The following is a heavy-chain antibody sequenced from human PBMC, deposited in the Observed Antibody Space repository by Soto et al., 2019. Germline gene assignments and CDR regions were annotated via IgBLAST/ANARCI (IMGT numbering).Heavy chain of an antibody. CDR1: GGSLSGYY. CDR3: ARGQEGVVATH. J-gene: IGHJ4*02. CDR2: VKDGGHT. V-gene: IGHV4-34*01. D-gene: IGHD5-12*01. Sequence: QVQLQQWGAGLLKPSETLSLNCAVTGGSLSGYYWSWILQPPGKGLEWIGEVKDGGHTNYSPSLRGRVTISSDTSNNQFSLRLNSVPAADTGVYYCARGQEGVVATHWDQGSLVTVSS.